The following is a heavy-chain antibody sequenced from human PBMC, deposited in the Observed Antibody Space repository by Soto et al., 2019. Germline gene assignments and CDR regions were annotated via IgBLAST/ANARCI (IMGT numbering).Heavy chain of an antibody. D-gene: IGHD2-2*01. J-gene: IGHJ6*03. CDR1: GFTVSSNY. CDR3: GXXXXXXXXXTXXVCPEPPYYYYMDV. Sequence: GGSLRLSCAASGFTVSSNYMSWVRQAPGKGLEWVSVIYSGGSTYYADSVXXXXTISXXNXXXTLYLQMNSLRAEDTAVYYCGXXXXXXXXXTXXVCPEPPYYYYMDVWGKGTTVTVSS. CDR2: IYSGGST. V-gene: IGHV3-66*01.